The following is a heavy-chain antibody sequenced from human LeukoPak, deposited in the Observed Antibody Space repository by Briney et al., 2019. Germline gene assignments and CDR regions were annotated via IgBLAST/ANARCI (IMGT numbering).Heavy chain of an antibody. J-gene: IGHJ4*02. Sequence: GGSLRLSCAASGFTFSSAMTWVRQAPGKGLAWVAVISYDGSNKYYADSVKGRFTISRDNSKNTLYLQMNSLRAEDTAVYYCARSVVVPAAIGYWGQGTLVTVSS. D-gene: IGHD2-2*02. CDR3: ARSVVVPAAIGY. V-gene: IGHV3-30-3*01. CDR2: ISYDGSNK. CDR1: GFTFSSA.